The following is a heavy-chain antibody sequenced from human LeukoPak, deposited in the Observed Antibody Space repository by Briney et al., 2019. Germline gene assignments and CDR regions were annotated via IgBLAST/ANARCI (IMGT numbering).Heavy chain of an antibody. V-gene: IGHV3-48*03. CDR2: ISSSGSTI. D-gene: IGHD2-15*01. CDR1: GFTFSSYE. Sequence: GGSLRLSCAASGFTFSSYEMNWVRQAPGKGLEWVSYISSSGSTIYYADSVKGRFTISRDNAKNSLYLQMNSLRAEDTAVYCCARVLVVAAAFDYWGQGTLVTVSS. J-gene: IGHJ4*02. CDR3: ARVLVVAAAFDY.